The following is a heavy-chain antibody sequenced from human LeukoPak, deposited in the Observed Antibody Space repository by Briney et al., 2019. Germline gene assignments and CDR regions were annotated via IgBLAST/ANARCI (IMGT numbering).Heavy chain of an antibody. J-gene: IGHJ4*02. CDR1: GGSISSHY. D-gene: IGHD5-18*01. CDR3: ATIKRGNIFGFFDF. V-gene: IGHV4-59*11. Sequence: SETLSLTCTVSGGSISSHYWSWVRQPPGKGLEWIGYVLDSVRTKDNPSLNSRFTLSADTSKNQFSLRLTSVTAADTAVYYCATIKRGNIFGFFDFWGQGILVTVSS. CDR2: VLDSVRT.